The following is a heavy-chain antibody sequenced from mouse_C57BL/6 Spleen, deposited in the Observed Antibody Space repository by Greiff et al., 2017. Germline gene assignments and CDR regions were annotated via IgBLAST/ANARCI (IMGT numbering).Heavy chain of an antibody. CDR3: ARSTMVTTFDV. J-gene: IGHJ1*03. V-gene: IGHV1-26*01. CDR2: INPNNGGT. Sequence: EVQLQQSGPELVKPGASVKISCKASGYTFTDYYMNWVKQSHGKSLEWIGDINPNNGGTSYNQKFKGKATLTVDKSSSTAYMELRSLTSEDSAVYYCARSTMVTTFDVWGTGTTVTVSS. CDR1: GYTFTDYY. D-gene: IGHD2-2*01.